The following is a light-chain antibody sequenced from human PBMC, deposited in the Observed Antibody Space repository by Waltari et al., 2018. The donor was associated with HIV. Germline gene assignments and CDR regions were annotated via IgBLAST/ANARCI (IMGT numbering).Light chain of an antibody. CDR1: KLGNKY. V-gene: IGLV3-1*01. CDR3: QAWDTSGVV. J-gene: IGLJ2*01. CDR2: QDN. Sequence: SSELIQPPSMSVSPGQTSSITCSGDKLGNKYASWYQPKPGQSPVLVMYQDNKRPSDIPERFSGSNSGDTATLTISGTQALDEADYYCQAWDTSGVVFGGGTKLTVL.